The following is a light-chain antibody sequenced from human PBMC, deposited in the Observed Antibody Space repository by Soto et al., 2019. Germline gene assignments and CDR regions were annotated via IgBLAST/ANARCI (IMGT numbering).Light chain of an antibody. V-gene: IGLV1-47*01. Sequence: QSVLTQPPSASWTPGQRVTISCSGSSSNIGSNYVYWYQPLPGTAPKLLIYRNNQRPSGVPDRFSGSKSGTSASLAISGLRSEDEADYYCAAWDDSLSGRVFGGGTKLTVL. CDR1: SSNIGSNY. J-gene: IGLJ3*02. CDR3: AAWDDSLSGRV. CDR2: RNN.